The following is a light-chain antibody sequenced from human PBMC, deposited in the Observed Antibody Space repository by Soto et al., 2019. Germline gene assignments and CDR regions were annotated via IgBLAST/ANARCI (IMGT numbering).Light chain of an antibody. J-gene: IGLJ2*01. Sequence: QSVLTQPPSASGTPGQRVTISCSGSSSNIGSNYVYWYQQLPGTAPKLLIHRNNQRPSGVPDRFSGSKSGTSASLAISGLRSEDEAGYYCAAWDDSLSVYVVFGGGTKLTVL. CDR2: RNN. CDR1: SSNIGSNY. V-gene: IGLV1-47*01. CDR3: AAWDDSLSVYVV.